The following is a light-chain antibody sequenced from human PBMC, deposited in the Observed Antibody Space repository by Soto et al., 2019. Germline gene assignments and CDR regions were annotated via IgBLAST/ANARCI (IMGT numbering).Light chain of an antibody. CDR1: HSIDTS. CDR2: DAS. V-gene: IGKV1-5*01. CDR3: HQYKSYTPYT. J-gene: IGKJ2*01. Sequence: DIQMTQSPSALSASLGDRVTITCRASHSIDTSLAWYQQRPGKAPNLLIFDASSLASGVPSRFSGGGPGTEFTLTISNLQPDDSGTYYCHQYKSYTPYTIGQGTKVEIK.